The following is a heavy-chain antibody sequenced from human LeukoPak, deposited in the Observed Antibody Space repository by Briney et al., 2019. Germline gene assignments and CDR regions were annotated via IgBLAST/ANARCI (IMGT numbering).Heavy chain of an antibody. V-gene: IGHV1-2*02. D-gene: IGHD6-6*01. J-gene: IGHJ4*02. Sequence: ASVKVSCKASGYTFTGYYMHWVRQAPGQGLEWMGWISPNSGGTNYAQRFQGRVTMTRDTSISTAYMELSRLTSDDTAVYYCARDLGGSSSLDYWGQGILVTVSS. CDR3: ARDLGGSSSLDY. CDR1: GYTFTGYY. CDR2: ISPNSGGT.